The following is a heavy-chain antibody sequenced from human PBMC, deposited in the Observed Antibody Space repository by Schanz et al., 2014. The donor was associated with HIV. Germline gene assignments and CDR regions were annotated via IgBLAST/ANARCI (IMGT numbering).Heavy chain of an antibody. Sequence: QAQLVQSGADVKKPGASVKVSCKASGYTFTGYYIHWVRQAPGQGLEWMGWMNPNSGVTEDAQKFQGRVTMTRDTSISTAYMEVSRLRSDDTAVYYCARDRGSISWMGRAFDIWGQGTMVTVSS. CDR1: GYTFTGYY. D-gene: IGHD2-2*01. J-gene: IGHJ3*02. CDR2: MNPNSGVT. CDR3: ARDRGSISWMGRAFDI. V-gene: IGHV1-2*02.